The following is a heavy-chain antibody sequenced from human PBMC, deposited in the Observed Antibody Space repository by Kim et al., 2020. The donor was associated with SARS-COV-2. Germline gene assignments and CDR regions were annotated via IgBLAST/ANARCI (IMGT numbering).Heavy chain of an antibody. J-gene: IGHJ6*02. CDR1: GGSISSGSYY. CDR3: ARATVTTVLYYYYYGMDV. V-gene: IGHV4-61*02. D-gene: IGHD4-17*01. CDR2: ISTSGST. Sequence: SETLSLTCTVSGGSISSGSYYWSWIRQPAGKGLEWIGRISTSGSTNYNPSLKSRVTISVDTSKNQFSLKLSSVTAADTAVYYCARATVTTVLYYYYYGMDVWGQGTTVTVSS.